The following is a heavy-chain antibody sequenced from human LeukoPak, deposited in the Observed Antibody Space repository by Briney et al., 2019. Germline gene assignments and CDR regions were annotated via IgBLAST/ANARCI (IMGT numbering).Heavy chain of an antibody. CDR2: ISGSGGST. Sequence: GGSLRLSCAASGFTFSSYAMSWVRQAPGKGLKWVSAISGSGGSTYYADSVKGRFTISRDNSKNTLDLQMNSLRAEDTAVYYCAKVYGDYSDGMDVWGQGTTVTVSS. D-gene: IGHD4-17*01. CDR1: GFTFSSYA. CDR3: AKVYGDYSDGMDV. V-gene: IGHV3-23*01. J-gene: IGHJ6*02.